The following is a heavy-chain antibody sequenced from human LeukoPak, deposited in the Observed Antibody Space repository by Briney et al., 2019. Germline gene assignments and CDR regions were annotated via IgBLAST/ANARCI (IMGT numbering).Heavy chain of an antibody. V-gene: IGHV4-4*07. D-gene: IGHD3-22*01. Sequence: SETLSLTCTVSGASISGYHWSWIRQPAGKGLQWIGRIYPSGSDYNPSLKSRVTISVDKSKTQFSLKLRSVTAADTAVYYCAGVPWHYDTSGYYLNAFDIWGQGTVVTVSS. CDR2: IYPSGS. J-gene: IGHJ3*02. CDR1: GASISGYH. CDR3: AGVPWHYDTSGYYLNAFDI.